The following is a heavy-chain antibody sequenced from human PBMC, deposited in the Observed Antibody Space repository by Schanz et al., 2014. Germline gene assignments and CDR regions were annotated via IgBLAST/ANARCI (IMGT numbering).Heavy chain of an antibody. CDR2: MNSKTGNT. J-gene: IGHJ4*02. Sequence: QVQLVQSGAEVKKPGASVKVSCKASGYTFTSYDINWVRQATGQGLEWMGWMNSKTGNTGYAQRFQGRVTMTRDTALRTVYMEMTDLKFEDAGIYYCAIPYCDRPLWGQGTLIAVSS. CDR1: GYTFTSYD. CDR3: AIPYCDRPL. D-gene: IGHD4-17*01. V-gene: IGHV1-8*01.